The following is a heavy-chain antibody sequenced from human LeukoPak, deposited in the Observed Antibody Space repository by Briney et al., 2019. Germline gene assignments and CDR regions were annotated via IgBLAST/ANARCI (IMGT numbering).Heavy chain of an antibody. CDR2: INHSGST. V-gene: IGHV4-34*01. CDR1: GGSISNYY. Sequence: SETLSLTCTVSGGSISNYYWNWIRQPPGKGLEWIGEINHSGSTNYNPSLKSRVTISVDTSKNQFSLKLSSVTAADTAVYYCARIPSPGWFDPWGQGTLVTVSS. CDR3: ARIPSPGWFDP. J-gene: IGHJ5*02.